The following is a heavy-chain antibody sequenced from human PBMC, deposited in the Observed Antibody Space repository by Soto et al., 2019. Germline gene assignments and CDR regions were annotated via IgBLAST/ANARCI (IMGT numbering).Heavy chain of an antibody. D-gene: IGHD6-13*01. V-gene: IGHV3-30-3*01. CDR2: ISYDGSNK. J-gene: IGHJ6*02. CDR1: GFTFSSYA. CDR3: ARDKLIAAAAYGMDV. Sequence: PGGSLRLSCAASGFTFSSYAMHWVRQAPGKGLEWVAVISYDGSNKYYADSVKGRFTISRDNSKNTLYLQMNSLRAEDTAVYYCARDKLIAAAAYGMDVWGQGTTVTVSS.